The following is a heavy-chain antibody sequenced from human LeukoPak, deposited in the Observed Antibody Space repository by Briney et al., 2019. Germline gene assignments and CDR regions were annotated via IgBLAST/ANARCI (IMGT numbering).Heavy chain of an antibody. CDR2: IYYSGSP. J-gene: IGHJ3*02. D-gene: IGHD2-8*01. CDR1: GGSIRSSTYL. Sequence: SGTLSLTCTVCGGSIRSSTYLWGWIRQPPGKGLEWIGSIYYSGSPYYNPSLKSRVTISVDTSKNQFSLRLSSVTAADTAVYYCPRIMGRDAFDIWGQGTMVTVSS. V-gene: IGHV4-39*01. CDR3: PRIMGRDAFDI.